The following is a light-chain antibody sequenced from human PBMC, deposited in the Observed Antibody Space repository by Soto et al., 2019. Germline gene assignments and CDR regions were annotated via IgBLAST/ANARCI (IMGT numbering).Light chain of an antibody. J-gene: IGKJ1*01. CDR3: QQYDSSPWT. V-gene: IGKV3-20*01. CDR2: GAS. CDR1: QGVSSSL. Sequence: EIVLTQSPGTLSLSPGDRATLSCRASQGVSSSLLAWYQQKPGQAPRLLIYGASTRATGLPDRFSGSGSGTDFTLTISRLEPEDFAVYYCQQYDSSPWTFGQGTKVEIK.